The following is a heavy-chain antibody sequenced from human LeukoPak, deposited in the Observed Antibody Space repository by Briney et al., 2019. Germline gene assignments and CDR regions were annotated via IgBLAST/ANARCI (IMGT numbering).Heavy chain of an antibody. Sequence: ASVKLSCKVSGGTFSSYAISWVRQAPGQGLEWMGGIIPIFGTANYAQKFQGRVTITTDESTSTAYMELSSLRSEDTAVYYCARGYYDSSGYYPYWGQGTLVTVSS. CDR2: IIPIFGTA. D-gene: IGHD3-22*01. J-gene: IGHJ4*02. CDR1: GGTFSSYA. CDR3: ARGYYDSSGYYPY. V-gene: IGHV1-69*05.